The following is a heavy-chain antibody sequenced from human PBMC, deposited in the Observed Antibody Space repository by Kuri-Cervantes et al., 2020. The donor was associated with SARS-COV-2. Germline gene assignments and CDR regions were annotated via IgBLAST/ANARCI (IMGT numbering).Heavy chain of an antibody. CDR1: GGSISSSSYY. D-gene: IGHD2-8*02. CDR3: ARHLWSDGMDV. CDR2: IYYSGST. J-gene: IGHJ6*02. V-gene: IGHV4-39*01. Sequence: ESLKISCTVSGGSISSSSYYWGWIRQPPGKGLEWIGSIYYSGSTYYNPSLKSRVTMSVDTSKNQFSLKLSSVTAADTAVYYCARHLWSDGMDVWGQGTTVTVSS.